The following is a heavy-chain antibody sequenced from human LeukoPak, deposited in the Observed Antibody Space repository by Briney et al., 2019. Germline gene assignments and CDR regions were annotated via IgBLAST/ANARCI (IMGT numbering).Heavy chain of an antibody. D-gene: IGHD3-10*01. Sequence: SVKVSCKASGGTFSSYAISWLRQAPGQGLEWMGGIIPIFGTANYAQKFQGRVTITADESTSKAYMELSSLRSEDTAVYYCARAMVRGVRPPYYYYYYMDVWGKGTTVTVSS. CDR2: IIPIFGTA. CDR1: GGTFSSYA. CDR3: ARAMVRGVRPPYYYYYYMDV. J-gene: IGHJ6*03. V-gene: IGHV1-69*13.